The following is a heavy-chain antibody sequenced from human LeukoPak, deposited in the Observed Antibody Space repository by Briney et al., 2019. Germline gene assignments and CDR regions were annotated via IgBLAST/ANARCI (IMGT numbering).Heavy chain of an antibody. J-gene: IGHJ6*04. D-gene: IGHD2-2*02. CDR3: AKSGPATAIPIPYYYGMDV. Sequence: RRSLRFSCAASGFTFSSYGMHWVRQAPGKGLEWVAVISYDGSNKYYADSVKGRFTISRDNSKNTLYLQMNSLRAEDTAVYYCAKSGPATAIPIPYYYGMDVWRKGNRVTVSS. V-gene: IGHV3-30*18. CDR1: GFTFSSYG. CDR2: ISYDGSNK.